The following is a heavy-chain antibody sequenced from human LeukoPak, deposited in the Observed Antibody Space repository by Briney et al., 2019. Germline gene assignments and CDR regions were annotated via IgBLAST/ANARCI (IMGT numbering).Heavy chain of an antibody. Sequence: PGGSLRLSCAASGFIFSNYTMHWVRQAPGKGLEWVAVISYDGSNKYYADSVKGRFTVSRDNSKPTLYLHMDSLRAEDTAVYYCARPRGSRWSMPFDNWGQGTLVTVSS. J-gene: IGHJ4*02. CDR2: ISYDGSNK. V-gene: IGHV3-30-3*01. CDR3: ARPRGSRWSMPFDN. D-gene: IGHD6-13*01. CDR1: GFIFSNYT.